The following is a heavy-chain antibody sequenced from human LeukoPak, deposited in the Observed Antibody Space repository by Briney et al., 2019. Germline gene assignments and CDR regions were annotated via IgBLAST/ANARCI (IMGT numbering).Heavy chain of an antibody. CDR2: IYYSGST. CDR1: GGSISSYY. CDR3: AREIPRPYNWFDP. J-gene: IGHJ5*02. Sequence: SETLSLTCTVSGGSISSYYWSWIRQPPGKGLEWIGSIYYSGSTNYIPSLKSRVTISVDTSKNQFSLKLSSMTAADTAVYYCAREIPRPYNWFDPWGQGTLVTVSS. V-gene: IGHV4-59*01.